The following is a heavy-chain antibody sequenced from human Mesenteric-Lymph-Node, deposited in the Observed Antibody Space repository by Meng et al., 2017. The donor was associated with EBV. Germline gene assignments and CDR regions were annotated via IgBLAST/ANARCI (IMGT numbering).Heavy chain of an antibody. Sequence: VQLVQAGDEVKKPGASVNVSCKASGYSFSSYGMSWVRQATGQGLEWMGRISGYNGNSNLAQRFQDRFTMTIDTSTSTAYLEIRSLRSDDTAVYYCARVNGVAVTDYWGQGTLVTVSS. J-gene: IGHJ4*02. CDR2: ISGYNGNS. D-gene: IGHD6-19*01. CDR1: GYSFSSYG. V-gene: IGHV1-18*01. CDR3: ARVNGVAVTDY.